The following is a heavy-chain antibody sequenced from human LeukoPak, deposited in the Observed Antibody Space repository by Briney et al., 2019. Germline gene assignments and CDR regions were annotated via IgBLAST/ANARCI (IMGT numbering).Heavy chain of an antibody. CDR3: ARLVPLCLGAFDI. D-gene: IGHD2/OR15-2a*01. CDR2: IYYSGST. Sequence: SETLSLTCTVSGGSISSSSYYWGWIRQPPWKGLEWIGSIYYSGSTYYNPSLKSRVTISVDTSKNQFSLKLSSVTAADTAVYYCARLVPLCLGAFDIWGQGTMVTVSS. CDR1: GGSISSSSYY. J-gene: IGHJ3*02. V-gene: IGHV4-39*01.